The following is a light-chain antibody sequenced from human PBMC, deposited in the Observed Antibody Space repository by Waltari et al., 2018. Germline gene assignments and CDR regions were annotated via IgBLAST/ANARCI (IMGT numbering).Light chain of an antibody. CDR2: DVA. CDR3: FSYRSSSTWV. Sequence: QSALTQPASGSESPGQSITIPCSGTSSDVGGYNYVCWYQQHPGKAPKLIIYDVAKRPSGVSNRFSGSKSGNTASLTISGLQAEDEADYYCFSYRSSSTWVFGGGTKLTVL. CDR1: SSDVGGYNY. V-gene: IGLV2-14*01. J-gene: IGLJ3*02.